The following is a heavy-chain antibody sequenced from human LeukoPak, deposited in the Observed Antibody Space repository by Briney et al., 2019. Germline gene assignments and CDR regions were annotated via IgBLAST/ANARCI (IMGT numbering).Heavy chain of an antibody. CDR1: GGSITSYY. CDR2: IYYSGST. Sequence: SETLSLTCTVSGGSITSYYWGWFRQPPGKGLEWIGYIYYSGSTNYNPSLKSRVTISVDTSKNQFSLNLSSVTAADTAVYYCARGRYDTSGYPDDYWGQGTLVTVSS. J-gene: IGHJ4*02. D-gene: IGHD3-22*01. CDR3: ARGRYDTSGYPDDY. V-gene: IGHV4-59*08.